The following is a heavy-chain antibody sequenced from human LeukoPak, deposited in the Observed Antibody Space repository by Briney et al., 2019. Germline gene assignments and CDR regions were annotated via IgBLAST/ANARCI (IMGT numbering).Heavy chain of an antibody. CDR3: ARGAAYFIVVVPAARGYMDV. V-gene: IGHV4-34*01. J-gene: IGHJ6*03. Sequence: SETLSLTCAVYGGSFSGYYWSWIRQPPGKGLEWIGEINHSGSTNYNPSPKSRVTISVDTSKNQFSLKLSSVTAADTAVYYCARGAAYFIVVVPAARGYMDVWGKGTTVTVSS. D-gene: IGHD2-2*01. CDR2: INHSGST. CDR1: GGSFSGYY.